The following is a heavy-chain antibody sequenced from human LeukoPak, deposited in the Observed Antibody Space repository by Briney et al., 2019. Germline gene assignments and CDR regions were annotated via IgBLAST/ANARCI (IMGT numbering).Heavy chain of an antibody. CDR2: INPSGGST. D-gene: IGHD3-10*01. J-gene: IGHJ4*02. CDR3: ARAMSGSPVENDYFDY. CDR1: GYTFTSYY. Sequence: ASVKVSCKASGYTFTSYYMHWVRQAPGQGLEWMGIINPSGGSTSYAQKFQGRVTMTRDMSTSTVYMELGSLRSEDTAVYYCARAMSGSPVENDYFDYWGQGTLVTVSS. V-gene: IGHV1-46*01.